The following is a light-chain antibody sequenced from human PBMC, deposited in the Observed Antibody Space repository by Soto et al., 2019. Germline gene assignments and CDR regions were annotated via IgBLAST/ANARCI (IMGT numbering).Light chain of an antibody. CDR2: GAS. CDR3: QQYNKWPQT. CDR1: QSVAND. Sequence: EIVMTQSPATLSVSPGERATLSCRASQSVANDLAWYQHKPGQAPRLLTHGASTRATSIPARFSGVGSGTEFTLTISSLQSEDFAVYYCQQYNKWPQTFGQGTRLEI. V-gene: IGKV3-15*01. J-gene: IGKJ5*01.